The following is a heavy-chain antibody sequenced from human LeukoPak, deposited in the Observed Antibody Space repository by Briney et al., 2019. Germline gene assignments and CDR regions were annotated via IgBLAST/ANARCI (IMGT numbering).Heavy chain of an antibody. CDR2: INPNSGGT. D-gene: IGHD3-22*01. CDR3: ARDWPSDYYDSSGYYYSELFDY. V-gene: IGHV1-2*02. J-gene: IGHJ4*02. CDR1: GYTFTGYH. Sequence: ASVKVSCKASGYTFTGYHMHWVRQAPGQGLEWMGWINPNSGGTNYAQKFQGRVTMTRDTSISTAYMELSRLRSDDTAVYYCARDWPSDYYDSSGYYYSELFDYWGQGTLVTVSS.